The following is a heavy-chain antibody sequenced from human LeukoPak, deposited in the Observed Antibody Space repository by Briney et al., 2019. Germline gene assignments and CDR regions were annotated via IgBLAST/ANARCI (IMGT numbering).Heavy chain of an antibody. D-gene: IGHD1-1*01. Sequence: SETLSLTCTVSGYSISSGYYWGWIRQPPGKGLEWIGSIYHSGRIFYNPSLKSRVTISVDTSKNQFSLKLTSVTAADTAVYYCARGASTTHAFDIWGQGTMVTVSS. J-gene: IGHJ3*02. V-gene: IGHV4-38-2*02. CDR2: IYHSGRI. CDR3: ARGASTTHAFDI. CDR1: GYSISSGYY.